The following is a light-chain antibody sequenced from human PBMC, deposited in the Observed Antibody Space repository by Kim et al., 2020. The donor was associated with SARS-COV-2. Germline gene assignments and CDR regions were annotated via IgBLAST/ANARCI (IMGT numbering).Light chain of an antibody. CDR2: EVS. CDR3: ISYAGSNNLV. J-gene: IGLJ2*01. V-gene: IGLV2-8*01. CDR1: SSDVGGYNY. Sequence: GQSVTISCTGTSSDVGGYNYVSWYQQHPGKAPKLMIYEVSKRPSGVPDRFSGSKSGNTASLTVSGLQAEDEADYYCISYAGSNNLVFGGGTKLTVL.